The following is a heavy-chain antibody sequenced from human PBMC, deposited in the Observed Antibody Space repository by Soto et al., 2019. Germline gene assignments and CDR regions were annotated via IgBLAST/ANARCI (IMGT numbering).Heavy chain of an antibody. J-gene: IGHJ4*02. CDR3: ARVEVTDGTTYPLEY. Sequence: SETLSLTCTVYGGSFSGYFWIWIRQPPGKGLEWIGEINHRGGTNYNPSLKSRVTISGDTSKNQFSLKLISVTAADTAVYFCARVEVTDGTTYPLEYWGQGSLVTVSS. D-gene: IGHD4-4*01. CDR1: GGSFSGYF. V-gene: IGHV4-34*01. CDR2: INHRGGT.